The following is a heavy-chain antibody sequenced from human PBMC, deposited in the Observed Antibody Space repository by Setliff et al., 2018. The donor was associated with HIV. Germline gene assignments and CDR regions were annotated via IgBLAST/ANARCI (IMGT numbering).Heavy chain of an antibody. CDR1: GGSIDSSDYY. V-gene: IGHV4-39*07. D-gene: IGHD3-10*02. Sequence: SETLSLTCTVSGGSIDSSDYYWGWLRQPPGKGLEWIGSIFYSGRSMYNPSLGSRVTISVETSKTQLSLSVPSVTAADTAVYYCARRGRTGNSYVLSWFDPWGQGTLVTVSS. CDR3: ARRGRTGNSYVLSWFDP. J-gene: IGHJ5*02. CDR2: IFYSGRS.